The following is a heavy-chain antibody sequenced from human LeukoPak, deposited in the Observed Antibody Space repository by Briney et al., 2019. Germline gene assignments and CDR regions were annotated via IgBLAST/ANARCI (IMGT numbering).Heavy chain of an antibody. CDR1: GGTFNRYG. D-gene: IGHD1-26*01. Sequence: ASVKVSCKASGGTFNRYGITWVRQAPGQGLEWMGRIIPILNITNYAQKSQGRVTITADKSTSTAYTELSSLRSEDTAVYYCARDSSGSSPNFDYWGQGTLVTVSS. V-gene: IGHV1-69*04. J-gene: IGHJ4*02. CDR2: IIPILNIT. CDR3: ARDSSGSSPNFDY.